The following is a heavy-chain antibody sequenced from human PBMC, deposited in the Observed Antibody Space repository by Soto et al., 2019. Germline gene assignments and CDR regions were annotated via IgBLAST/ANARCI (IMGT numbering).Heavy chain of an antibody. V-gene: IGHV4-31*03. Sequence: SETLSLTCTVSGDSVSSGGYYWNWIRQHPGRGLEWLGYIYDSETTYYNPSLESRLSIAVDASKNQFALKVTSVTPADTAVYYCARENFGVIIHDAFDLWGQGTMVTVSS. J-gene: IGHJ3*01. CDR2: IYDSETT. CDR3: ARENFGVIIHDAFDL. CDR1: GDSVSSGGYY. D-gene: IGHD2-8*01.